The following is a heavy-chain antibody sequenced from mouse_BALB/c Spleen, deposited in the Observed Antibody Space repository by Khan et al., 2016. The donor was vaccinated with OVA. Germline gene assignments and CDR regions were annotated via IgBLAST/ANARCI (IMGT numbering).Heavy chain of an antibody. Sequence: VQLKESGPGLVAPSQSLSITCTVSGFSLSRYNIHWVRQPPGKGLEWLGMIWGGGGTDYNSTLKSRLSIRKDNPKSQVFLQMNSLQTDDTAMYYCARAYYRYDDYDAMDYWGKGAPVTGS. CDR3: ARAYYRYDDYDAMDY. CDR2: IWGGGGT. D-gene: IGHD2-14*01. J-gene: IGHJ4*01. CDR1: GFSLSRYN. V-gene: IGHV2-6-4*01.